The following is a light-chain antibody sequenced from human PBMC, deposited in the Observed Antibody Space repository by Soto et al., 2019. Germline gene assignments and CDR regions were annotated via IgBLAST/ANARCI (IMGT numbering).Light chain of an antibody. J-gene: IGLJ2*01. Sequence: QSVLTQLPSVSGAPGQRVTISCTGSSSNIGAGYDVHWYQQLPGRAPKLLIYGNSNRPSGVPDRFSGSKSGTSASLAITGLQAEDEADYYCQSYDSSLRVSVFGEGTKVTVL. CDR2: GNS. V-gene: IGLV1-40*01. CDR1: SSNIGAGYD. CDR3: QSYDSSLRVSV.